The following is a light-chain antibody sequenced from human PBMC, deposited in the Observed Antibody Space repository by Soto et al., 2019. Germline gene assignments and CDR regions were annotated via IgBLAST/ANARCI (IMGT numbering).Light chain of an antibody. CDR3: QQYLNSPRT. CDR1: QRVASD. J-gene: IGKJ1*01. CDR2: DAS. Sequence: VLTQSPGTLSLSPGEGATLSCRASQRVASDLAWYLQKPGQPPRLLIYDASIRATGIPDRISGSGSARDFTLTISRLEPEDAAVYYCQQYLNSPRTFGQGTKADIK. V-gene: IGKV3-20*01.